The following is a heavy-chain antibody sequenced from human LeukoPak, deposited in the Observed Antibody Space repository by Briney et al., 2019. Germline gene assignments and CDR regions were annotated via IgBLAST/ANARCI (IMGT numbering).Heavy chain of an antibody. V-gene: IGHV3-21*01. CDR1: GFTFSSYN. J-gene: IGHJ4*02. CDR3: ARDLDLGVTRWLEPEFDY. CDR2: ISSSSSYI. Sequence: GGSLRLSCAASGFTFSSYNMNWVRQAPGKGLEWVSSISSSSSYIYYADSVKGRFTISRDNAKNSLYLQMNSLRAEDTAVYYCARDLDLGVTRWLEPEFDYWGQGTLVTVSS. D-gene: IGHD5-24*01.